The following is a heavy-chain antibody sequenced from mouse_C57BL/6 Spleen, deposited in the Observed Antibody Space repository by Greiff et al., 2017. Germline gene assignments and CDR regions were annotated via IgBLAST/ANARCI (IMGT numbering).Heavy chain of an antibody. V-gene: IGHV1-74*01. CDR1: GYTFTSYW. CDR2: IHPSDSDT. D-gene: IGHD3-2*02. Sequence: VKLQQPGAELVKPGASVKVSCKASGYTFTSYWMHWVKQRPGQGLEWIGRIHPSDSDTNYNQKFKGKATLTVDKSSSTAYMQLSSLTSEDSAVYYCAITLDSSGYGAYWGQGTLVTVSA. J-gene: IGHJ3*01. CDR3: AITLDSSGYGAY.